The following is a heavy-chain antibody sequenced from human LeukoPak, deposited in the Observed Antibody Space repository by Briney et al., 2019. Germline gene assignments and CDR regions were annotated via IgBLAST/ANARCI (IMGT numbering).Heavy chain of an antibody. CDR3: ARSLQSCGGDCYWGLFDY. V-gene: IGHV3-48*03. CDR1: RFTFSSYE. D-gene: IGHD2-21*02. CDR2: ISSSGNTI. Sequence: GGSLRLSCAASRFTFSSYEMNWVRQAPGQGLEWVSYISSSGNTIYYADSVKGRFTISRDNAKNSLYLQMNRLRAEDTAVYYCARSLQSCGGDCYWGLFDYWGQGTLVTVSS. J-gene: IGHJ4*02.